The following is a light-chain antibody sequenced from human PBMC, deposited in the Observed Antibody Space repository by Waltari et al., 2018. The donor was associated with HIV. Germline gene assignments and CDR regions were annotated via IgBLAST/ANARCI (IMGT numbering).Light chain of an antibody. CDR2: QDS. J-gene: IGLJ2*01. Sequence: SYELTQPPSVSVSLGQTASMTCSGDNLGDTHACWYQQKPGQSPVLVIYQDSKRPSGIPERFSGSNSGNTATLTISGTQAMDEADYYCQAWDSSTVVFGGGTKLTVL. CDR1: NLGDTH. V-gene: IGLV3-1*01. CDR3: QAWDSSTVV.